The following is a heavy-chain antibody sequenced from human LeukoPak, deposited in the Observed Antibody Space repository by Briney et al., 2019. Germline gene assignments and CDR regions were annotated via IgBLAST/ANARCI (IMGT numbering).Heavy chain of an antibody. CDR3: ARAHYDFWSDIDY. D-gene: IGHD3-3*01. CDR2: ISSSSSTI. CDR1: GFTFSSYS. V-gene: IGHV3-48*01. Sequence: GGSLRLSCAASGFTFSSYSMNWVRQAPGKGLEWVSYISSSSSTIYYADSVKGRFTISRDNAKNSLYLQMNSLRAEDTAVYYCARAHYDFWSDIDYWGQGTLVTVSS. J-gene: IGHJ4*02.